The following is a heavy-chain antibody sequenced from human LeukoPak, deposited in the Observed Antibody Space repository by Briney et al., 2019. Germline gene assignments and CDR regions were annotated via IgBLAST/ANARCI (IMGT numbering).Heavy chain of an antibody. V-gene: IGHV4-59*01. CDR2: IYYSGST. CDR1: GGSISNYY. D-gene: IGHD3-10*01. CDR3: ARAPSSSGSYAAFDP. J-gene: IGHJ5*02. Sequence: PSETLSLTCTVSGGSISNYYWSWIRQPPGKGLEWIGYIYYSGSTNYNPSLKSRVTISVDTSKNQFSLKLSSVTAADTAVYYCARAPSSSGSYAAFDPWGQGTLVTVSS.